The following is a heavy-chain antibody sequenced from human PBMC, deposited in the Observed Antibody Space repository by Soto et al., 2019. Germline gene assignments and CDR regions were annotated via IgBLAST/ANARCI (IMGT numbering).Heavy chain of an antibody. CDR1: GYTLTGCS. Sequence: SVKVTCHASGYTLTGCSGRLVRQAPGQGLEWMGWINPNSGDTYLAQRFQGRVTISRDNSKNTLYLQMNSLRAEDTAVYYCAKGGRLGVMDVWGQGTTVTVSS. CDR2: INPNSGDT. V-gene: IGHV1-2*02. J-gene: IGHJ6*02. CDR3: AKGGRLGVMDV. D-gene: IGHD2-15*01.